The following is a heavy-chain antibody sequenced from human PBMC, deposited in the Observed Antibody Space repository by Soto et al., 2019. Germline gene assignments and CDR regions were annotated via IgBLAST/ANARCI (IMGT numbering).Heavy chain of an antibody. CDR3: ARDLTLTGDQQGYFDY. J-gene: IGHJ4*02. D-gene: IGHD7-27*01. V-gene: IGHV6-1*01. CDR2: TYYRSKWYN. CDR1: GDSVSSNSAA. Sequence: LLRQSQTLSLTCAISGDSVSSNSAAWNWIRQSPSRGLEWLGRTYYRSKWYNDYAVSVKSRITINPDTSKNQFSLQLNSVTPEDTAVYYCARDLTLTGDQQGYFDYWGQGTLVTVSS.